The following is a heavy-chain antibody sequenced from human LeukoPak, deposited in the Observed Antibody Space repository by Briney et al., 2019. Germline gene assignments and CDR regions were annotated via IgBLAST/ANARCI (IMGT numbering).Heavy chain of an antibody. CDR2: INPNRGGT. J-gene: IGHJ6*02. V-gene: IGHV1-2*02. CDR3: ARDAPTQGKDV. Sequence: GASVKVSCMASGYTFTRYYMHWVRQAPGQGLECMGWINPNRGGTNYAQHFQGRVTMTRDTSNSTAYMELSMLRADDTVVYCWARDAPTQGKDVWGQGTTGTVSS. CDR1: GYTFTRYY.